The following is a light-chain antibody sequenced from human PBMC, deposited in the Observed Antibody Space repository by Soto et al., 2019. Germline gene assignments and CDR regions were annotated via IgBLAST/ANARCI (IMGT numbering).Light chain of an antibody. CDR2: EVS. Sequence: QSALTQPASVSGSPGQSITISCTGTRSDIGDYNYVSWYQQHPGKAPKLMVYEVSNRPSGVSNRFSGSKSGNTASLTISGHQAEDEADYYCTSYTSSSTNYVFGTGTKLTVL. CDR3: TSYTSSSTNYV. J-gene: IGLJ1*01. V-gene: IGLV2-14*01. CDR1: RSDIGDYNY.